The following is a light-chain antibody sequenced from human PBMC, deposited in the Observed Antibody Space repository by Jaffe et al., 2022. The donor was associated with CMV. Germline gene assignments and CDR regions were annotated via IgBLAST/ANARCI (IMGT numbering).Light chain of an antibody. J-gene: IGKJ4*01. CDR3: QQYGSSSLT. Sequence: EIVLTQSPGTLSLSPGERATLSCRASQSVGSYLAWYQHKPGQAPRLLIYSASSRATGIPDRFSGSGSGTDFTLTISRLEPEDFAVYYCQQYGSSSLTFGGGTKVEIK. CDR1: QSVGSY. CDR2: SAS. V-gene: IGKV3-20*01.